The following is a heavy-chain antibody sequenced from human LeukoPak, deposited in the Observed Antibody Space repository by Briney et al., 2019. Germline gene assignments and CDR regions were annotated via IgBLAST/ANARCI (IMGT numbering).Heavy chain of an antibody. J-gene: IGHJ3*02. D-gene: IGHD3-3*01. CDR1: GGSISSGDYY. Sequence: PSETLSLTCTVSGGSISSGDYYWSWIRQPPGKGLEWIGEINHSGSTNYNPSLKSRVTISVDTSKNQFSLKLSSVTAADTAVYYCASRKTYVLRFLEWLPQPNDAFDIWGQGTMVTVSS. V-gene: IGHV4-39*07. CDR3: ASRKTYVLRFLEWLPQPNDAFDI. CDR2: INHSGST.